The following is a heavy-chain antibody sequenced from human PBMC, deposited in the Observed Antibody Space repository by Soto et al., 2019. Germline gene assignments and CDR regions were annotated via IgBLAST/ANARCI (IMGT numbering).Heavy chain of an antibody. CDR3: PRGGCSSTSCYPYYYYGMDV. V-gene: IGHV1-69*06. CDR2: IIPIFGTA. D-gene: IGHD2-2*01. Sequence: QVQMVQSGAAVKKPGSSVNVSCKASGGTFSSYAISWVRQAPGQGLEWMGGIIPIFGTANYAQKFLGRVSSTSNKSTRTAYMELSSLRSEDTAVYYCPRGGCSSTSCYPYYYYGMDVWGKGPTVTASS. CDR1: GGTFSSYA. J-gene: IGHJ6*04.